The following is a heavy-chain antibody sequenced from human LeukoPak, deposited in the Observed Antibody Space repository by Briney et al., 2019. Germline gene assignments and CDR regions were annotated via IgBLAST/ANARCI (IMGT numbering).Heavy chain of an antibody. Sequence: MPSETLSLTCSVSGGSFSRYYWSWIRQPAGKGLEWIGRIYTSVSTNYNPSLKSRVTMSVDTSKNQFSLKLSSVTAADTAVYYCARGWYSYGHGTRGYYYYMDVWGKGTTVTISS. V-gene: IGHV4-4*07. D-gene: IGHD5-18*01. J-gene: IGHJ6*03. CDR1: GGSFSRYY. CDR3: ARGWYSYGHGTRGYYYYMDV. CDR2: IYTSVST.